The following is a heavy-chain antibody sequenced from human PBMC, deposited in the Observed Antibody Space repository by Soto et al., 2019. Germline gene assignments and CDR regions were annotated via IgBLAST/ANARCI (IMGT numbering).Heavy chain of an antibody. CDR3: ARGHYGGKVDAFDI. V-gene: IGHV4-30-2*01. Sequence: SESLSLTCAVSGGSISSGTYSWSWIRQPPGKGLEWIGYIFHTGGTFYNSSLKSRATISVDRSKNRFSLSLSSVTAADTAVYYCARGHYGGKVDAFDIWGQGTMVTVSS. J-gene: IGHJ3*02. D-gene: IGHD4-17*01. CDR2: IFHTGGT. CDR1: GGSISSGTYS.